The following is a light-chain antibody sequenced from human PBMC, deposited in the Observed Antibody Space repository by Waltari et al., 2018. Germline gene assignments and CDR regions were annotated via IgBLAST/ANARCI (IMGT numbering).Light chain of an antibody. CDR3: QQSYRTPWT. Sequence: DIQMTQSPSSLSASVGDRVTITCRASQTIASYLNWYQQKPGKAPNLLIYAASSLQSGVPSRFSGSGYGTDFTLTISSLQPEDFAVYFCQQSYRTPWTFGQGTRVEIK. V-gene: IGKV1-39*01. CDR2: AAS. J-gene: IGKJ1*01. CDR1: QTIASY.